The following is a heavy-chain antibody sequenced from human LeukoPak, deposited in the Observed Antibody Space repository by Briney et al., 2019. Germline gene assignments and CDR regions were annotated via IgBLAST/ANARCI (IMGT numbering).Heavy chain of an antibody. CDR2: IRYDGSNK. CDR1: GFTFSSYG. J-gene: IGHJ4*02. V-gene: IGHV3-30*02. D-gene: IGHD1-26*01. CDR3: ARDTGSYGIYYFDY. Sequence: GGSLRLSCAASGFTFSSYGMHWVRQAPGKGLEWVAFIRYDGSNKYYADSVKGRFTISRDNSKNTLYLQMNSLRAEDTAVYYCARDTGSYGIYYFDYWGQGTLVTVSS.